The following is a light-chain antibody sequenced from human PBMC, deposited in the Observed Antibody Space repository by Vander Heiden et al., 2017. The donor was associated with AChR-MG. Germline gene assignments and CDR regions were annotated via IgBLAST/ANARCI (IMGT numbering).Light chain of an antibody. Sequence: SYLLHQPRSVPVAPGKTARMTCGGENIGSKSVHWYRQKPGQAPMLVIYDDRDRPSGIPERFSGSNSGNTATLTISRVEAGDEADYYCQVWDSSSDHRVFGGGTKLTVL. CDR2: DDR. CDR1: NIGSKS. J-gene: IGLJ3*02. CDR3: QVWDSSSDHRV. V-gene: IGLV3-21*03.